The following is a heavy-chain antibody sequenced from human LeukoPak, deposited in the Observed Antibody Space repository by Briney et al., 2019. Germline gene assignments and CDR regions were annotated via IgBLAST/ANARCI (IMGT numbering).Heavy chain of an antibody. CDR2: ISAYNGNT. CDR1: GYTFTSYG. Sequence: ASVKVSCKASGYTFTSYGISWVRQAPGQGLEWMGWISAYNGNTNHAQKLQGRVTMTTDTSTSTAYMELRSLRSDDTAVYYCARDYGIAAAGNLDYWGQGTLVTVSS. CDR3: ARDYGIAAAGNLDY. J-gene: IGHJ4*02. V-gene: IGHV1-18*01. D-gene: IGHD6-13*01.